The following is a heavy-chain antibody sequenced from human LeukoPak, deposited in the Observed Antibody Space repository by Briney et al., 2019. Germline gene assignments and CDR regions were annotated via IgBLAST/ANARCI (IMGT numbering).Heavy chain of an antibody. CDR1: GGTFSSYA. CDR2: IIPIFGTA. J-gene: IGHJ4*02. CDR3: ARAQTYDFWSGSPFDY. D-gene: IGHD3-3*01. V-gene: IGHV1-69*13. Sequence: SVKVSCKASGGTFSSYAISWVRQAPGQGLEWMGGIIPIFGTANYAQKFQGRVTITADESTSTAYMELSSLRSEDTAVYYCARAQTYDFWSGSPFDYWGQGTLVTVSS.